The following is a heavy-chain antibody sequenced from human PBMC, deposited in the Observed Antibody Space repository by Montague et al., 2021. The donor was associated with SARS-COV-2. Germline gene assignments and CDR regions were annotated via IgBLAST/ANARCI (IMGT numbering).Heavy chain of an antibody. J-gene: IGHJ4*02. CDR3: ARGLFYSSRRKAHFDH. CDR2: IYYSGTT. D-gene: IGHD2-21*01. CDR1: GCCISSGGYY. Sequence: TLSLTCTVSGCCISSGGYYWNWIRQVPGRGLEWIGYIYYSGTTYYNPSLQGRISISVDTSKNQFSLKVKSLTAADTAKYFCARGLFYSSRRKAHFDHWGLGTLATVSS. V-gene: IGHV4-31*03.